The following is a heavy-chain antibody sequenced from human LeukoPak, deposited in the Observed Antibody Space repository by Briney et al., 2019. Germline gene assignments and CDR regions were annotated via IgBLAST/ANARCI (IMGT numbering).Heavy chain of an antibody. Sequence: GGSLRLPCAASGFSFSSYGMHWVRQAPGKGLEWVSSISSSSSYIYYADSVKGRFTISRDNAKNSLYLQMNSLRAEDTAVYYCASQWLLTYYMDVWGKGTTVTVSS. V-gene: IGHV3-21*01. CDR2: ISSSSSYI. CDR3: ASQWLLTYYMDV. D-gene: IGHD6-19*01. J-gene: IGHJ6*03. CDR1: GFSFSSYG.